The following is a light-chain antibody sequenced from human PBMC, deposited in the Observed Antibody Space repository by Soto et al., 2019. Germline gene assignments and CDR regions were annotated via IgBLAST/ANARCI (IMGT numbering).Light chain of an antibody. CDR3: SSYTSSDTYV. V-gene: IGLV2-18*02. CDR1: SSDVGNYNR. J-gene: IGLJ1*01. CDR2: DVT. Sequence: QSVLTQPPSVSGSPGQSVAISCTGTSSDVGNYNRVSWYQQPPGTAPKLMIYDVTNRPSGVPDRFSGSKSGNTASLTISGLQADDEADYYCSSYTSSDTYVFGTGTQLTVL.